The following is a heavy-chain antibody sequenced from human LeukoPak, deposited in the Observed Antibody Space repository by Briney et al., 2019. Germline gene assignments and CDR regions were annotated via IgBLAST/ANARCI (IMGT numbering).Heavy chain of an antibody. D-gene: IGHD3-3*01. V-gene: IGHV4-59*08. Sequence: SETLSLTCTVSGGSIRSYFWSWIRQPPGKGLEWIGYVYYSGSTYYNPSLKSRVTISVDTSKNQFSLKLSSVTAADAAVYYCARFVFWRYDFWSGHDWGQGTLVTVSS. CDR2: VYYSGST. CDR3: ARFVFWRYDFWSGHD. CDR1: GGSIRSYF. J-gene: IGHJ4*02.